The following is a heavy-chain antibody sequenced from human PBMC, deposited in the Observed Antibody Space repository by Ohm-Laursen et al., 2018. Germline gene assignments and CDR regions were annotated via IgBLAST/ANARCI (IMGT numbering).Heavy chain of an antibody. V-gene: IGHV3-30*18. Sequence: SSLRLSCAASGFTFSSYGMHWVRQAPGKGLEWVAVISYHGSEKYYADFVKGRFTISRDNSVNTVSLQMNSLRTEDTAVYYCAKQESYYNGHFFDYWGQGTLVTVSS. CDR3: AKQESYYNGHFFDY. J-gene: IGHJ4*02. CDR2: ISYHGSEK. CDR1: GFTFSSYG. D-gene: IGHD3-10*01.